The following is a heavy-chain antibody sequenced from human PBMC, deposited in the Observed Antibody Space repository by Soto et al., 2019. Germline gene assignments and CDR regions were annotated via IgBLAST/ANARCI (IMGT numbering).Heavy chain of an antibody. Sequence: SETLSLTCIVSGGSMSSYYWSWIRQPPGKGLEWIGYIHYSGITNYNPSLKSRVTMSVDTSKNQFSLKLSSVTAADTAVYYCARRPDVAAAGAYYYYMDVWGKGPTVTVSS. CDR1: GGSMSSYY. CDR2: IHYSGIT. V-gene: IGHV4-59*08. CDR3: ARRPDVAAAGAYYYYMDV. D-gene: IGHD6-13*01. J-gene: IGHJ6*03.